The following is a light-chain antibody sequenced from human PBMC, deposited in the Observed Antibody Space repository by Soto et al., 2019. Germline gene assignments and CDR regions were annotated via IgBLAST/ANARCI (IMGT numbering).Light chain of an antibody. Sequence: EIVMTQSPATLSVSPGERATLSCRASQSVSSNLAWYQQKPGQAPRLLIYGASTRATGIPARFSGSGSGTEVTLTSSSLRSEDFAVYYCQQYNNWPLTFGGGTKVEIK. V-gene: IGKV3-15*01. CDR3: QQYNNWPLT. CDR1: QSVSSN. CDR2: GAS. J-gene: IGKJ4*01.